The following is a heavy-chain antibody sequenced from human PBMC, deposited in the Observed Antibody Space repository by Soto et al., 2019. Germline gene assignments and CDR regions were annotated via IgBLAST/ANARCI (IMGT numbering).Heavy chain of an antibody. D-gene: IGHD3-3*01. V-gene: IGHV4-34*01. CDR2: INHSGST. J-gene: IGHJ4*02. CDR3: ARGNFWSGYPVRGDY. CDR1: GGSFSGYY. Sequence: SETLSLTCAVYGGSFSGYYWSWIRQPPGKGLEWIGEINHSGSTNYNPSLKSRVTISVDTSKNQFSLKLSSVTAADTAVYYCARGNFWSGYPVRGDYWGQGTLVTVSS.